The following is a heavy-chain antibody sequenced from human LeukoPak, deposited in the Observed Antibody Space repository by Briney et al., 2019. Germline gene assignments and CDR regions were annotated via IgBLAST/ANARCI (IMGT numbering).Heavy chain of an antibody. D-gene: IGHD2-2*01. V-gene: IGHV4-4*02. J-gene: IGHJ4*02. CDR3: ARAWGYCSSTSCHYYFDY. Sequence: SETLSLTCAVLGGSINTHNWWSWVRQPPGKGLEWIGYIYYSGSTNYNPSLKSRVTISVDTSKNQFSLKLSSVTAADTAVYYCARAWGYCSSTSCHYYFDYWGQGTLVTVSS. CDR1: GGSINTHNW. CDR2: IYYSGST.